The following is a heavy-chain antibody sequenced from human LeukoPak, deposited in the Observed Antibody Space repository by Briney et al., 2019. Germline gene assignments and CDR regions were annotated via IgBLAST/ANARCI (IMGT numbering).Heavy chain of an antibody. D-gene: IGHD5-18*01. V-gene: IGHV3-64*01. CDR3: ARDAGYVRFDF. Sequence: PGGSLTLSCAASGCTFSTYTMHWVRQAPGKGLEYVSSISGNGGSREYANSVKGRFTISRDNSRNTLYLQMGSLRAEDMAVYYCARDAGYVRFDFWGQGTLATVSS. J-gene: IGHJ4*02. CDR2: ISGNGGSR. CDR1: GCTFSTYT.